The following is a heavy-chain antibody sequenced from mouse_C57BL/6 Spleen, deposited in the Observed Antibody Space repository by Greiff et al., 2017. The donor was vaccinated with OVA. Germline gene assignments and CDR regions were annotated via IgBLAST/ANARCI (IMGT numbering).Heavy chain of an antibody. CDR1: GYTFTDYY. J-gene: IGHJ4*01. CDR3: ARGVITTVGYAMDY. D-gene: IGHD1-1*01. CDR2: IYPGSGNT. Sequence: QVQLQQSGAELVRPGASVKLSCKASGYTFTDYYINWVKQRPGQGLEWIARIYPGSGNTYYNEKFKGKATLTAEKSSSTAYMQLSSLTSEDSAVYFCARGVITTVGYAMDYWGQGTSVTVSS. V-gene: IGHV1-76*01.